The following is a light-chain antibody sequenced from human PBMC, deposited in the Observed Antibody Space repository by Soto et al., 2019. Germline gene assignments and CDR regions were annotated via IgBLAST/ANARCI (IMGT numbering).Light chain of an antibody. Sequence: QPVLTQPPSASGTPGQRVTISCSGSSSNIGSNYVYWFQQLPGTAPKVVIYRNNQRPSGVPDRFSGSKSGTSASLAISGLRSEDEADYYCAAWDDSLSGVIFGGGTKLTVL. V-gene: IGLV1-47*01. CDR3: AAWDDSLSGVI. CDR2: RNN. J-gene: IGLJ2*01. CDR1: SSNIGSNY.